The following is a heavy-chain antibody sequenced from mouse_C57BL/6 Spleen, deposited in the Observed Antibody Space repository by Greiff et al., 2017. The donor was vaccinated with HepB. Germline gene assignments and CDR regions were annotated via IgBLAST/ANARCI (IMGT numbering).Heavy chain of an antibody. Sequence: VQLVESGAELAKPGASVKLSCKASGYTFTSYWMHWVKQRPGQGLEWIGYINPSSGYTKYNQKFKDKATLTAYKSSRTAYMQLSSLTYEDSAVYYCARSSLQLMGYWGQGTTLTVSS. V-gene: IGHV1-7*01. CDR2: INPSSGYT. D-gene: IGHD3-2*02. CDR1: GYTFTSYW. CDR3: ARSSLQLMGY. J-gene: IGHJ2*01.